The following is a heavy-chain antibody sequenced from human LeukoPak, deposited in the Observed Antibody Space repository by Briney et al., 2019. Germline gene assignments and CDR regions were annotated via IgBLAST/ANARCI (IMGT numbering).Heavy chain of an antibody. CDR2: IIPIFGTA. CDR3: ARIFGTTSRYYYYMDV. D-gene: IGHD1-7*01. J-gene: IGHJ6*03. Sequence: SVKVSCKASGYTFTSYDINWVRQATGQGLEWMGWIIPIFGTANYAQKFQGRVTITADESTSTAYMELSSLRSEDTAVYYRARIFGTTSRYYYYMDVWGKGTTVTVSS. V-gene: IGHV1-69*13. CDR1: GYTFTSYD.